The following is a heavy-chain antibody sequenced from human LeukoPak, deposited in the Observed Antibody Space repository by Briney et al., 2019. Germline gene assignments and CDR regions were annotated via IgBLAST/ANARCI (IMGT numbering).Heavy chain of an antibody. V-gene: IGHV1-8*03. Sequence: ASVKISCKASGYTFTSYDINWVRQATGQGLEWMGWMNPNSGNTGYAQKFQGRVTITRNTSISTAYMELSSLRSEDTAVYYCARGRGSSWPGNYWGQGTLVTVSS. J-gene: IGHJ4*02. D-gene: IGHD6-13*01. CDR3: ARGRGSSWPGNY. CDR1: GYTFTSYD. CDR2: MNPNSGNT.